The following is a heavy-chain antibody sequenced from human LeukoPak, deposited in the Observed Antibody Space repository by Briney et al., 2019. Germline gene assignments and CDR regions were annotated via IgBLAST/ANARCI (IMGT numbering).Heavy chain of an antibody. J-gene: IGHJ4*02. CDR3: AREADSSTVDYYFDY. D-gene: IGHD2-2*01. CDR1: GSSISSSSYY. CDR2: IYYSGST. Sequence: MSSETLSLTCTVSGSSISSSSYYWGWIRQPPGKGLEWIGSIYYSGSTYYNPSLKSRVTISVDTSKNQFSLKLSSVTAADTAVYYCAREADSSTVDYYFDYWGQGTLVTVSS. V-gene: IGHV4-39*07.